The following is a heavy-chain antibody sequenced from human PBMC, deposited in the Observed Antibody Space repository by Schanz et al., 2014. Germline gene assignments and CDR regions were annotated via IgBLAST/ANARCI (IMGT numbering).Heavy chain of an antibody. J-gene: IGHJ5*02. D-gene: IGHD3-10*01. Sequence: EVQLLESGGGLVQPGGSLRLSCAASGFTFSSYWMHWVRQVPGKGLEWVSAILGLASTTYYADSVKGRFTISRDNSKNTLYLQMNSLRAEDTAVYYCARPALWFGDNCFDPWGQGTLVTVSS. CDR2: ILGLASTT. CDR3: ARPALWFGDNCFDP. CDR1: GFTFSSYW. V-gene: IGHV3-74*02.